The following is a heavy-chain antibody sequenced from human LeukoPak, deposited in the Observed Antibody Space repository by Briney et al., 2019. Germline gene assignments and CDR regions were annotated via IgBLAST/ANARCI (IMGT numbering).Heavy chain of an antibody. V-gene: IGHV3-23*01. J-gene: IGHJ4*02. Sequence: PGGSLKLSCAASGFTFSSYAMSWVRQAPGKGLEWVSAISGSGGSTYYADSVKGRFTISRDNSKNTLYLQMHSLRAEDTAVYYCAKQKGYSYGYASDYWGQGTLVTVSS. CDR2: ISGSGGST. D-gene: IGHD5-18*01. CDR1: GFTFSSYA. CDR3: AKQKGYSYGYASDY.